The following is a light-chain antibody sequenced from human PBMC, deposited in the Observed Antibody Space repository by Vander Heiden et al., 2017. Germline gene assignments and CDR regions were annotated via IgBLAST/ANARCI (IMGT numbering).Light chain of an antibody. V-gene: IGKV1-39*01. CDR1: QDINIY. Sequence: DIQLTQSPSSLSASVGDRVTITCRTSQDINIYLNWYKQRAGQAPRLLIHSASGLQSGVPSRFSGSGSGTDFTLTISSLQPEDFATYYCQQSDGSPQTFGQGTKVDIK. J-gene: IGKJ1*01. CDR2: SAS. CDR3: QQSDGSPQT.